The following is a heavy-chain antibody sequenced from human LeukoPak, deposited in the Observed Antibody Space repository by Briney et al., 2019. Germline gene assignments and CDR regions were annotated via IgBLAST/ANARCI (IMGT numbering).Heavy chain of an antibody. V-gene: IGHV3-23*01. CDR3: AKSLLTTATGTGCAFDI. CDR1: GFSISSYA. Sequence: GGSLRLSCAASGFSISSYALSWVRQAPGKGLEWVSSISGSDGSTYYADSVKGRFTISRDDSKDTLYLQMNSLRAEDSAEYYCAKSLLTTATGTGCAFDIWGQGTMVTVSA. D-gene: IGHD1-1*01. CDR2: ISGSDGST. J-gene: IGHJ3*02.